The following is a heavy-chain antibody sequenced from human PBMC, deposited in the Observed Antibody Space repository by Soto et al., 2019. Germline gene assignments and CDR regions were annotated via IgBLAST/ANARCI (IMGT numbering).Heavy chain of an antibody. D-gene: IGHD6-19*01. CDR1: GGSISSSNW. CDR2: IYHSGST. J-gene: IGHJ2*01. Sequence: QVQLQESGPGLVKPSGTLSLTCAVSGGSISSSNWWSWVRQPPGKGLEWIGEIYHSGSTNYNPSLKSRVTISVDKSKNQFSLKLSSVTAADTAVYYCARDLALAGTGTDYWYFDLWGRGTLVTVSS. V-gene: IGHV4-4*02. CDR3: ARDLALAGTGTDYWYFDL.